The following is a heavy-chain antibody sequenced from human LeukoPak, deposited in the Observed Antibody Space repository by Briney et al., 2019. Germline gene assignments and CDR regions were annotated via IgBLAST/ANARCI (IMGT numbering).Heavy chain of an antibody. CDR3: ARNSPPRYYGSGSYYNDFDY. Sequence: GGSLRLSCAASGFTFTSFAMNWVRQVPGKGLEWVSGISGNTFNTYYADSVKGRFTISRDNSKNTLFLQMNSLRAEDTAVYYCARNSPPRYYGSGSYYNDFDYWGQGTLVTVSS. V-gene: IGHV3-23*01. J-gene: IGHJ4*02. D-gene: IGHD3-10*01. CDR1: GFTFTSFA. CDR2: ISGNTFNT.